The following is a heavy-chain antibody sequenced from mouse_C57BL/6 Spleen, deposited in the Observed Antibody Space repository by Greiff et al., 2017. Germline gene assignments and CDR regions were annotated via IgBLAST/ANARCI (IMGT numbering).Heavy chain of an antibody. V-gene: IGHV2-9-1*01. CDR3: ARNEDDGYLYYYAMDY. Sequence: VKLVESGPGLVAPSQSLSITCTVSGFSLTSYAISWVRQPPGKGLEWLGVIWTGGGTNYNSALKSRLSISKDNSKSQVFLKRNSLQTDDTARYYCARNEDDGYLYYYAMDYWGQGTSVTVSS. CDR2: IWTGGGT. D-gene: IGHD2-3*01. CDR1: GFSLTSYA. J-gene: IGHJ4*01.